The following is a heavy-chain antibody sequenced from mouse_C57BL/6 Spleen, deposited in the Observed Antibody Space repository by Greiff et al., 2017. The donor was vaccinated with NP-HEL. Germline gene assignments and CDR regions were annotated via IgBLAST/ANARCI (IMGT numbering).Heavy chain of an antibody. CDR3: ARGDGRSDY. CDR1: GYTFTDYN. J-gene: IGHJ2*01. CDR2: INPNNGGT. V-gene: IGHV1-22*01. Sequence: EVKLMESGPELVKPGASVKMSCKASGYTFTDYNMHWVKQSHGKSLEWIGYINPNNGGTSYNQKFKGKATLTVNKSSSTAYMELRSLTSEDSAVYYCARGDGRSDYWGQGTTLTVSS. D-gene: IGHD2-3*01.